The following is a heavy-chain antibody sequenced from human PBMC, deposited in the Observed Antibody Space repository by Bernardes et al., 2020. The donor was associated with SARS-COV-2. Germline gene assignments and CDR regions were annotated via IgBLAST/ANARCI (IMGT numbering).Heavy chain of an antibody. CDR3: TTQAPTITTTYQYNYGMDV. CDR2: IKSKTDGGTT. V-gene: IGHV3-15*07. CDR1: GFTFNDAW. J-gene: IGHJ6*02. D-gene: IGHD4-4*01. Sequence: GGSLRLSCAASGFTFNDAWMNWVRQAPGKGLEWVGRIKSKTDGGTTDYAAPVKGRFTISRDDSKNTLYLQMSSLKTEDTAVYHCTTQAPTITTTYQYNYGMDVWGQGTTVTVSS.